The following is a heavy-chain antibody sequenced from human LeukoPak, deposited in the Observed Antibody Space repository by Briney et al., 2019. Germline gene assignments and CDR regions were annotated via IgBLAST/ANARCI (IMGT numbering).Heavy chain of an antibody. D-gene: IGHD5-18*01. Sequence: SETLSLTCAVYGGSFSGYYWSWIRQPPGKGLEWIGEINHSGSTNYNPSLKSRVTISVDTSKNQFSLKLSSVTAADTAVYYCARIRRGYSYGLDSWGQGTLVTVSS. CDR3: ARIRRGYSYGLDS. V-gene: IGHV4-34*01. CDR1: GGSFSGYY. J-gene: IGHJ4*02. CDR2: INHSGST.